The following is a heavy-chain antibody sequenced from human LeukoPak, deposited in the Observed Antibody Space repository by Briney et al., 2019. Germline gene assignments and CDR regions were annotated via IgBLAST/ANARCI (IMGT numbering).Heavy chain of an antibody. V-gene: IGHV3-23*01. Sequence: GGSLRLSCAASGFTFSSYDMSWVRQAPGKGLEWVSTISGSAGSTYYADSLKGRFTISRDNSKNTLYLQMNSLRAEDTAVYYCAKDEVDASWGQGTLVTVSS. J-gene: IGHJ1*01. D-gene: IGHD3-9*01. CDR1: GFTFSSYD. CDR2: ISGSAGST. CDR3: AKDEVDAS.